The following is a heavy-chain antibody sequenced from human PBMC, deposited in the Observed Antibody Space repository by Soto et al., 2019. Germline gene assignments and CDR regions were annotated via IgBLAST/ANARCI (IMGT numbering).Heavy chain of an antibody. CDR3: ARDFYENWNDVPGPKTDDDY. V-gene: IGHV1-46*01. CDR1: GYTFTSYY. Sequence: ASVKVSCKASGYTFTSYYMHWVRQAPGQGLEWMGIISPSGGSTSYAQKFQGRVTMTRDTSTSTVYMELSSLRSEDTAVYYCARDFYENWNDVPGPKTDDDYWGQGTLVTVSS. D-gene: IGHD1-1*01. CDR2: ISPSGGST. J-gene: IGHJ4*02.